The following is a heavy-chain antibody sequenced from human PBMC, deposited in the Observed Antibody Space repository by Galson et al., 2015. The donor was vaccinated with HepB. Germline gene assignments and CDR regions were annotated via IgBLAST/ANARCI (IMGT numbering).Heavy chain of an antibody. V-gene: IGHV3-7*03. D-gene: IGHD6-13*01. Sequence: SLRLSCAASGFTFSSYWMSWVRQAPGKGLEWVANIKQDGSEKYYVDSVKGRFTISRDNAKNSLYLQMNSLRAEDTAVYYCARSLSIAAAGTPLGYFQHWGQGTLVTVSS. J-gene: IGHJ1*01. CDR3: ARSLSIAAAGTPLGYFQH. CDR1: GFTFSSYW. CDR2: IKQDGSEK.